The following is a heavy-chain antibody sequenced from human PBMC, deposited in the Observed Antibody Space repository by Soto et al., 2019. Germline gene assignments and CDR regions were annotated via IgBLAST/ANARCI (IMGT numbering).Heavy chain of an antibody. J-gene: IGHJ4*02. V-gene: IGHV3-30-3*01. CDR1: AFTFSSYP. CDR3: ARQYSSVFDY. D-gene: IGHD6-19*01. Sequence: GGSLRLSCAASAFTFSSYPMHWVRQAPGKGLEWVAVISYDGNNKYYADSVKGRFTISRDNSKNTLYLQMISLRAEDTAVYYCARQYSSVFDYWGQGTLVTVSS. CDR2: ISYDGNNK.